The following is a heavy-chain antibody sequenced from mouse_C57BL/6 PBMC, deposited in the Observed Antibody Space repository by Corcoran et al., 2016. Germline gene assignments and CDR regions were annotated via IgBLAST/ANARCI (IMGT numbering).Heavy chain of an antibody. D-gene: IGHD3-2*02. CDR2: INPNNGGT. Sequence: EVQLQQSGPELVKPGASVKISCKASGYTFTDYYMNWVKQSHGKSLEWIGDINPNNGGTSYNQKFKGKATLTVDKSSSTAYMELRSLTSEDSAVYYCATAQATRMDYWGQGTSVTVSS. V-gene: IGHV1-26*01. CDR3: ATAQATRMDY. J-gene: IGHJ4*01. CDR1: GYTFTDYY.